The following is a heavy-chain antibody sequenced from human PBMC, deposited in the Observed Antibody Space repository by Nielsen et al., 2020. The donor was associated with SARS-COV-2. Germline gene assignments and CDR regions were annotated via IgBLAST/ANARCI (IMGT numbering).Heavy chain of an antibody. CDR2: ISAYNGNT. D-gene: IGHD2-2*01. V-gene: IGHV1-18*04. J-gene: IGHJ4*02. CDR1: GYTFTSYY. Sequence: ASVKVSCKASGYTFTSYYMHWVRQAPGQGLEWMGWISAYNGNTNYAQKLQGRVTMTTDTSTSTAYMELRSLRSDDTAVYYCARIVVPAAKFDYWGQGTLVTVSS. CDR3: ARIVVPAAKFDY.